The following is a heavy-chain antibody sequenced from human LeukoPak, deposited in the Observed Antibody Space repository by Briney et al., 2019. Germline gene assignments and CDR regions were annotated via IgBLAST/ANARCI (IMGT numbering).Heavy chain of an antibody. V-gene: IGHV3-7*03. CDR3: TRVFGGYDVSDY. CDR1: GFTFSSFW. Sequence: GGSLRLSCAASGFTFSSFWMRWVRQAPGEGLEWVANIKKDGSQKYYVDSVEGRFTISRDNAKNSLYLQMDSLRVDDTAVYYCTRVFGGYDVSDYWGQGALVTVSS. J-gene: IGHJ4*02. D-gene: IGHD3-3*01. CDR2: IKKDGSQK.